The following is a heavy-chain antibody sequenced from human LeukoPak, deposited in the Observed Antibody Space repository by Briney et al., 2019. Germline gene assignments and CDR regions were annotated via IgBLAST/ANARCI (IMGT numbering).Heavy chain of an antibody. D-gene: IGHD3-10*02. CDR1: GFTFSDYG. Sequence: GGSLRLSCVVSGFTFSDYGMNWVRQAPGKGLEWISYISHSGSAEHYTDSVKGRFTISRDNAKNALYLQMNSLRAEDTAVYFCARDYVFAFDYWSQGTLVTVSS. CDR3: ARDYVFAFDY. J-gene: IGHJ4*02. V-gene: IGHV3-48*01. CDR2: ISHSGSAE.